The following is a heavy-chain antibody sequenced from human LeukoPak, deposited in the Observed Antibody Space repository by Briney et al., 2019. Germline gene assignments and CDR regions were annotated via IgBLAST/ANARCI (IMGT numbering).Heavy chain of an antibody. J-gene: IGHJ5*02. CDR3: TTGNP. Sequence: GGSLRLSCLTSGFTFVNASMSWVRQAPGKGLEWVGLMKSKPEGGTTFYAAPVRGRFTISRDDSRDTLYLQMTSLTIGDTGVYYCTTGNPWGQGTLVTVSS. CDR2: MKSKPEGGTT. CDR1: GFTFVNAS. V-gene: IGHV3-15*01.